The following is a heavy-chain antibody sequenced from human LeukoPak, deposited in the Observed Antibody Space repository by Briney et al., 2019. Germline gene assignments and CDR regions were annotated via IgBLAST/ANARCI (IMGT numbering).Heavy chain of an antibody. V-gene: IGHV3-23*01. CDR2: ISGSGGST. CDR3: ALNGREVPSGAFDI. D-gene: IGHD3-16*02. CDR1: GFTFSSSW. Sequence: GGSLRLSCAASGFTFSSSWMSWVRQAPGKGLEWVSAISGSGGSTYCADSVKGRFTISRDNSKNTLYLQMNSLRAEDTAVYYCALNGREVPSGAFDIWGQGTMVTVSS. J-gene: IGHJ3*02.